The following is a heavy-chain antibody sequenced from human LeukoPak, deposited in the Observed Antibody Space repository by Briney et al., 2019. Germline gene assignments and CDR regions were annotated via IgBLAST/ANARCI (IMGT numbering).Heavy chain of an antibody. V-gene: IGHV3-13*01. CDR2: IGTAGDT. CDR1: GFTFSSYD. CDR3: ARGGYYDSSAPFDP. D-gene: IGHD3-22*01. Sequence: GGSLRLSCAASGFTFSSYDMHWVRQATGKGLEWVSAIGTAGDTYYPGSVKGRFTISRENAKNSLYLQMNSLRAGDTAVYYCARGGYYDSSAPFDPWGQGTLVTVSS. J-gene: IGHJ5*02.